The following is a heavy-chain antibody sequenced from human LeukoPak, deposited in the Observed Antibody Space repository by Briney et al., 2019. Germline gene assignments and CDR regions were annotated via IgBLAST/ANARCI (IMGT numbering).Heavy chain of an antibody. J-gene: IGHJ6*03. CDR2: LYPGVST. Sequence: SETLSLTCTVSGGPMYSYYWSWIRQTAGKGVEWIGRLYPGVSTNYNPSLKSRVTMSVDTSKNQFALKLSAVAAADTAVYYCARLKFYDSTGYSPGHYMDVWGRGTTVTVSS. CDR1: GGPMYSYY. CDR3: ARLKFYDSTGYSPGHYMDV. D-gene: IGHD3-22*01. V-gene: IGHV4-4*07.